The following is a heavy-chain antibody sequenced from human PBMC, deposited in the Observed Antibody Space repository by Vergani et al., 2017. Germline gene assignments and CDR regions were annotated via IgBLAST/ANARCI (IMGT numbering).Heavy chain of an antibody. D-gene: IGHD2-2*02. V-gene: IGHV4-34*01. CDR2: INHSGST. Sequence: QVQLQQWGAGLLKPSETLSLTCAVYGGSFSGYYWSWIRQPPGKGLEWLGEINHSGSTNYNPSLKSRVTISVDTSKNQFSLKLSSVTAADTAVYYCARGAQYCSSTSCYTSPFDCWGQGTLVTVSS. J-gene: IGHJ4*02. CDR3: ARGAQYCSSTSCYTSPFDC. CDR1: GGSFSGYY.